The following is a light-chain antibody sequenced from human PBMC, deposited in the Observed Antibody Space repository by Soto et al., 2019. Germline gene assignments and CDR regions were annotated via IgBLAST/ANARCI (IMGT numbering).Light chain of an antibody. Sequence: QSVLTQPPSASGTPGQRVTISCSGSSSNIGSNYVYWYKQLPGTAPKLLIYRNNQRPSGVPDRFSGSKSGTSASLAISGLRSEDEADYYCAAWDDSRSGVVFGGGTKVTVL. CDR1: SSNIGSNY. V-gene: IGLV1-47*01. CDR3: AAWDDSRSGVV. CDR2: RNN. J-gene: IGLJ2*01.